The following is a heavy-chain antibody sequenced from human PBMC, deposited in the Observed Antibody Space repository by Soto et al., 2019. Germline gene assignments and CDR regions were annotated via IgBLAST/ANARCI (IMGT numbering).Heavy chain of an antibody. J-gene: IGHJ3*01. D-gene: IGHD3-22*01. Sequence: QVQLVQSGAAVRKPGSSVKVSCKASGGTFTKYAITWVLQAPRQGLEWMGGIVPLPVTTNYAQKFRGRVTISADESTTRAYVELSSLRSDVTAVYYCASGVGGLGGSSGWPDYAFDVWGQGTMVIVSS. CDR2: IVPLPVTT. CDR3: ASGVGGLGGSSGWPDYAFDV. V-gene: IGHV1-69*01. CDR1: GGTFTKYA.